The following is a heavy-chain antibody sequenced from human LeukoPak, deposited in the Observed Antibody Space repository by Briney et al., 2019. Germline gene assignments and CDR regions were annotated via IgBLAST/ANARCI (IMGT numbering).Heavy chain of an antibody. CDR3: AKDAARWLQPGYFDY. D-gene: IGHD5-24*01. CDR2: ISYDGSNK. J-gene: IGHJ4*02. V-gene: IGHV3-30*18. CDR1: GFTFSSYG. Sequence: GRSLRLSCAASGFTFSSYGMHWVRQAPGKGLEWVAVISYDGSNKYYADSVKGRFTISRDNSKNTLYLQMNSLRAEDTAVYYCAKDAARWLQPGYFDYWGQGTLVTVSS.